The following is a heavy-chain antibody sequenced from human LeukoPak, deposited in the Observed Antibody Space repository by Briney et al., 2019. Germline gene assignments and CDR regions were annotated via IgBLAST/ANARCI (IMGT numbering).Heavy chain of an antibody. V-gene: IGHV1-2*02. CDR1: GFSFTGYY. CDR3: AKDQNVVGTLDY. D-gene: IGHD3-10*02. CDR2: INPNSGGT. Sequence: ASVKVSCKASGFSFTGYYMHWVRQAPGQGLECMGWINPNSGGTNSAQKFQGRVTMTRDTSISVAYLELSSLKSDDTAVYYCAKDQNVVGTLDYWGQGTLVTVSS. J-gene: IGHJ4*02.